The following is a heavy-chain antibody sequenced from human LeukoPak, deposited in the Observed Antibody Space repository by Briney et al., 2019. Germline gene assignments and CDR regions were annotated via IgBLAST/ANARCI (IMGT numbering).Heavy chain of an antibody. J-gene: IGHJ4*02. V-gene: IGHV1-8*01. CDR3: ARAVPGPAPASYRFDY. CDR2: MNPNSGNT. D-gene: IGHD3-16*02. CDR1: GHTFTSYD. Sequence: ASVKVSCKASGHTFTSYDINWVRQATGQGLEWMGWMNPNSGNTGYAQKFRGRVTMTRNTSISTAYMELSSLRSEDTAVYYCARAVPGPAPASYRFDYWGQGTLVTVSS.